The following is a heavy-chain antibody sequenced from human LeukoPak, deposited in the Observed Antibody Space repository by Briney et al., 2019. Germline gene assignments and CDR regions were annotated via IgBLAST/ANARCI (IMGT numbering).Heavy chain of an antibody. Sequence: GGSLRLSCAGSGFTFSSYWMHWVRQAPGKGLVWVSRINSDGSSTSYADSVKGRCTISRDNAKNTLYLQMNSLRDEDTAVYYCARGEIVVVPAALGISNWGQGTQVTVSS. D-gene: IGHD2-2*01. CDR3: ARGEIVVVPAALGISN. CDR2: INSDGSST. CDR1: GFTFSSYW. V-gene: IGHV3-74*01. J-gene: IGHJ4*02.